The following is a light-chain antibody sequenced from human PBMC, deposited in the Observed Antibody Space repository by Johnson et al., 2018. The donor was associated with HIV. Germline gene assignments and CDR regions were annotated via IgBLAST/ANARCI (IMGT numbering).Light chain of an antibody. J-gene: IGLJ1*01. CDR3: GTWDSSLSAYV. CDR1: SSNIGNNF. Sequence: QSVLTQPPSVSAAPGQKVTVSCSGSSSNIGNNFVSWYQQVPGTAPKLLIYDTDKRPSGIPDRFSGSKSGTSATLGITGLQTGDEADYYCGTWDSSLSAYVLGTGTKVTVL. CDR2: DTD. V-gene: IGLV1-51*01.